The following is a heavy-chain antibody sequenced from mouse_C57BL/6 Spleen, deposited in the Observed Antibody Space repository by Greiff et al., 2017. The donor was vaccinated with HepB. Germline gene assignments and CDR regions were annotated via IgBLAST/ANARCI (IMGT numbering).Heavy chain of an antibody. CDR2: INPNNGGT. V-gene: IGHV1-26*01. Sequence: VQLQQSGPELVKPGASVKISCKASGYTFTDYYMNWVKQSHGKSLEWIGDINPNNGGTSYNQKFKGKATLTVDKSSSTAYMELRSLTSEDSAVYYCARSGYDEGSSYWYFDVWGTGTTVTVSS. J-gene: IGHJ1*03. D-gene: IGHD2-2*01. CDR3: ARSGYDEGSSYWYFDV. CDR1: GYTFTDYY.